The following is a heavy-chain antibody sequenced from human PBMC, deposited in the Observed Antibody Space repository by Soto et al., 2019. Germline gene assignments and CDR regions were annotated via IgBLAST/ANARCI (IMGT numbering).Heavy chain of an antibody. CDR1: GYTFTNYA. CDR2: MDPKSGNT. D-gene: IGHD2-15*01. Sequence: QVQLVQSGAEVKKPGASVKVSCKASGYTFTNYAINWVRQAPGQGLEWMGWMDPKSGNTAYAQKFQGRVNITRNASISTAYLEVSSLSSENTAVYFCARGRGWRDYWGQGTLVTVSS. J-gene: IGHJ4*02. CDR3: ARGRGWRDY. V-gene: IGHV1-8*01.